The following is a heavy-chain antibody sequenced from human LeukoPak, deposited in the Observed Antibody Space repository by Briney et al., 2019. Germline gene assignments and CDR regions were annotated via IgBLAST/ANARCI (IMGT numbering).Heavy chain of an antibody. D-gene: IGHD6-13*01. Sequence: SETLSLTCAVYGESFSGYFWGWIRQPPGTGLEWIGEINHSGYTNYKPSLKSRATISRDTSKNQFSLTLNLVSAADTAVYYCTRGAICGSSCRAFDVWGQGTMVTVSS. V-gene: IGHV4-34*01. CDR3: TRGAICGSSCRAFDV. CDR2: INHSGYT. CDR1: GESFSGYF. J-gene: IGHJ3*01.